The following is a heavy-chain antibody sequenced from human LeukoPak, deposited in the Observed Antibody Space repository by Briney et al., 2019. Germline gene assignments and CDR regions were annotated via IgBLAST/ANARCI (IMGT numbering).Heavy chain of an antibody. CDR2: INPNSGGT. CDR3: ARDRQPGATPVYYFDY. Sequence: ASVKVSCKASGYTFTGYYMHWVRPAPGQGLEWMGWINPNSGGTNYAQKFQGRVTMTRDTSISTAYMELSRLRSDDTAVYYCARDRQPGATPVYYFDYWGQGTLVTVSS. J-gene: IGHJ4*02. V-gene: IGHV1-2*02. D-gene: IGHD1-26*01. CDR1: GYTFTGYY.